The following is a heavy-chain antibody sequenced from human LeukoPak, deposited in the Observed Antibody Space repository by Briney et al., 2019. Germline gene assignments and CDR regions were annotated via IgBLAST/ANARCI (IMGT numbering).Heavy chain of an antibody. CDR2: LSYDGSNR. Sequence: GGSLRLSCAASGFTFSSYEMNWVRQAPGKGLEWVAVLSYDGSNRYYADSVKGRFTISRDNSKNTLYLQMNSLRAEDTAVYYCAKDASTVTLHADYWGQGTLVTVSS. CDR1: GFTFSSYE. V-gene: IGHV3-30*18. J-gene: IGHJ4*02. CDR3: AKDASTVTLHADY. D-gene: IGHD4-17*01.